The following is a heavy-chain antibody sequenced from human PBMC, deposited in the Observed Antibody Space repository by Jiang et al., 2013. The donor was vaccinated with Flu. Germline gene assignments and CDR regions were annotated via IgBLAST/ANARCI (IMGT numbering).Heavy chain of an antibody. CDR2: FYYSRIT. CDR1: GGSVISSSYY. J-gene: IGHJ4*02. V-gene: IGHV4-39*01. CDR3: AIPPRDEIAANTPYSFDR. D-gene: IGHD6-13*01. Sequence: GSGLVKPSETLSLTCTVSGGSVISSSYYWGWVRQPPGKGLEWIGDFYYSRITYYNPSLKSRVTISVDTSKNQFSLNLSSVTAADTAVYYCAIPPRDEIAANTPYSFDRWGQGILVTVSS.